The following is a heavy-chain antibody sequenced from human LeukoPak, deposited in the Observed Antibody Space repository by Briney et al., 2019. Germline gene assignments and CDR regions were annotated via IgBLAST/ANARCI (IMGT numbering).Heavy chain of an antibody. CDR1: GFTFSSYR. D-gene: IGHD6-13*01. V-gene: IGHV3-74*01. J-gene: IGHJ4*02. CDR2: IDSDGSST. CDR3: VSGLIAAAGTSGNY. Sequence: GGSLRLSCAASGFTFSSYRMFWVRQAPGKGLVWVSRIDSDGSSTRYADSGQGRFTISRDNAKNTLYLQMNSLTAEDTAVYYCVSGLIAAAGTSGNYWGQGTLVTVSS.